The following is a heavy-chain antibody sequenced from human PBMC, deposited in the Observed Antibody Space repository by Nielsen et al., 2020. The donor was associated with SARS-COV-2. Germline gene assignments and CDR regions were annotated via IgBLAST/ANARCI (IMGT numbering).Heavy chain of an antibody. CDR3: ARGGPGSIAARPRWFDP. Sequence: SVKVSCKASGGTFSSYAISWVRQAPGQGLEWMGGIIPIFGTANYAQKFQGRVTITADKSTSTAYMELSSLRSEDTAVYYCARGGPGSIAARPRWFDPWGQGTVVTVSS. V-gene: IGHV1-69*06. D-gene: IGHD6-6*01. CDR2: IIPIFGTA. J-gene: IGHJ5*02. CDR1: GGTFSSYA.